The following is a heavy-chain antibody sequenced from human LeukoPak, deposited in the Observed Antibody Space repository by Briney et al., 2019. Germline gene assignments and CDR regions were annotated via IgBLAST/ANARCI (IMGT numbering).Heavy chain of an antibody. CDR2: IYPDDSDT. CDR3: ARVRLSGWYYFDY. CDR1: GYSFTNYW. V-gene: IGHV5-51*01. Sequence: GESLKISCKGSGYSFTNYWIGWVRQMPGKGLEWMGIIYPDDSDTRYSPSFQGQVTISADKSMTTAYLQWSSLKASDTAMYYCARVRLSGWYYFDYWGQGTLLTVSS. J-gene: IGHJ4*02. D-gene: IGHD6-19*01.